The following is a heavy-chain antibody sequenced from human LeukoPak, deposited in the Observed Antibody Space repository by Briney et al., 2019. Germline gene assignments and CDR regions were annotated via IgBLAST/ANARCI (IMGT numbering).Heavy chain of an antibody. D-gene: IGHD3-22*01. J-gene: IGHJ5*02. Sequence: GASVKVSCKASGYTFTGYYMHWVRQAPGQGLEWMGWINPNSGGTNYAQKFQGRVTMTRDTSISTAYMELSRLRSDDTAVYYCAREELVTMTKPYNWFDPWGQGTLVTVSS. V-gene: IGHV1-2*02. CDR3: AREELVTMTKPYNWFDP. CDR2: INPNSGGT. CDR1: GYTFTGYY.